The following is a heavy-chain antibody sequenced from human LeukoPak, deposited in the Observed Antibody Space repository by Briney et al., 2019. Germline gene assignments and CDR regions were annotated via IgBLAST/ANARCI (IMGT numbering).Heavy chain of an antibody. CDR2: ISGSGSGGST. J-gene: IGHJ4*02. D-gene: IGHD1-26*01. CDR1: GFTFSSYA. CDR3: AKLLGVTNSYYFNY. V-gene: IGHV3-23*01. Sequence: PGGSLRLSCAASGFTFSSYAMSWVRQAPGKGLEWVSTISGSGSGGSTYYADSVRGRFTISRDNSKDTLYLQMNSLRAEDTAVYYCAKLLGVTNSYYFNYWGQGTLVTVSS.